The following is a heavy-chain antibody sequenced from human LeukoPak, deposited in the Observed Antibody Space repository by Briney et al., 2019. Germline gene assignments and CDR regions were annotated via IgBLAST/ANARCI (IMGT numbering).Heavy chain of an antibody. J-gene: IGHJ6*03. CDR1: GFTFSSYG. D-gene: IGHD5-12*01. CDR2: IRYDGSNK. Sequence: GGSLRLSCAASGFTFSSYGMHWVRQAPGKGLEWVAFIRYDGSNKYYADSVKGRFTISRDNSKNTLYLQMNSLRAEDTAVYYCAKRYSGYEVFYYYYYMDVWGKGTTVTVSS. V-gene: IGHV3-30*02. CDR3: AKRYSGYEVFYYYYYMDV.